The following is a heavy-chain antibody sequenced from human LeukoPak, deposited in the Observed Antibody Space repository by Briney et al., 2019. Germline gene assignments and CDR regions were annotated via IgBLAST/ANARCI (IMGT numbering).Heavy chain of an antibody. V-gene: IGHV4-59*08. CDR3: ARHLLGYIDGPAPYYIDS. CDR1: GGSISNKY. CDR2: VYYTGST. D-gene: IGHD5-18*01. J-gene: IGHJ4*02. Sequence: SETQSLTCSLSGGSISNKYWSWLRQAPGKGLEWIGYVYYTGSTSYNPSLKSRVTISLDTSKKQFFLTLTSVTAADTALYYCARHLLGYIDGPAPYYIDSWGQGILVAVSS.